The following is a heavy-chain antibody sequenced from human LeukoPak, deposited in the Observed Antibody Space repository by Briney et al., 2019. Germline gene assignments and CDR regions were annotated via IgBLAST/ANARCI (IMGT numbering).Heavy chain of an antibody. CDR3: ASVLYSSGWFFADY. D-gene: IGHD6-19*01. CDR1: GGSISSGDYY. CDR2: IYYSGST. Sequence: SETLSLTCTVSGGSISSGDYYWSWIRQPPGKGLEWIGYIYYSGSTYYNPSLKSRVTISVDTSKNQFSLKLSSVTAADTAVYYCASVLYSSGWFFADYWGQGTLVTVSS. V-gene: IGHV4-30-4*02. J-gene: IGHJ4*02.